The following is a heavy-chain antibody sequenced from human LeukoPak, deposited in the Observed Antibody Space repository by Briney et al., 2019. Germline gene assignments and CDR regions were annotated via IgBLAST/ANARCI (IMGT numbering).Heavy chain of an antibody. V-gene: IGHV3-23*01. D-gene: IGHD2-15*01. Sequence: GGSLRLSCAASGFTLSSYAMSWVRQAPGKGLEWVSAISDSGNTYHADSVKGRFTISRDNSKNTLCLQMNSLRAEDTAVYYCAKSGLNRFDYWGQGTLVTVSS. J-gene: IGHJ4*02. CDR3: AKSGLNRFDY. CDR1: GFTLSSYA. CDR2: ISDSGNT.